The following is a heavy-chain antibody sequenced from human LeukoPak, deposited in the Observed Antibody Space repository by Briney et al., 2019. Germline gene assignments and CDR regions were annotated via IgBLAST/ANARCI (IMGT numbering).Heavy chain of an antibody. Sequence: QTGGSLRLSCAAPGFTFSSYAMSWVRQAPGKGLEWVSGISGSGGSTYYADSVKGRFTISRDNSKNTLFLQMNSLRAEDTAVYYCARTFWSGYHFDYWGQGTLVTVSS. CDR1: GFTFSSYA. CDR3: ARTFWSGYHFDY. V-gene: IGHV3-23*01. CDR2: ISGSGGST. J-gene: IGHJ4*02. D-gene: IGHD3-3*01.